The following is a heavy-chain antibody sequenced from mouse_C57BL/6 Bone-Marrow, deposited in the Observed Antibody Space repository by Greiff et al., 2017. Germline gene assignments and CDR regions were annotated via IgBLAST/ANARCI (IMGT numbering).Heavy chain of an antibody. CDR2: IDPENGDT. J-gene: IGHJ2*01. Sequence: VQLQQSGAELVRPGASVKLSCTASGFNIKDDYMHWVKQRPEQGLEWIGWIDPENGDTEYASKFQGKATITADTSSNTAYLQLSSLTSEDTAVYYCTTPIYGSSLTYWGQGTTLTVSS. V-gene: IGHV14-4*01. CDR3: TTPIYGSSLTY. CDR1: GFNIKDDY. D-gene: IGHD1-1*01.